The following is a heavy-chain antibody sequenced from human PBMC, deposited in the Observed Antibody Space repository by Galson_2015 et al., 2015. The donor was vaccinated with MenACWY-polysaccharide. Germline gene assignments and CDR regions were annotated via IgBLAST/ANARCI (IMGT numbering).Heavy chain of an antibody. CDR2: INTGTGNT. D-gene: IGHD2-2*01. J-gene: IGHJ4*02. V-gene: IGHV1-3*04. CDR1: GYIFTSHN. Sequence: SVKVSCKASGYIFTSHNIHWVRQAPGQGLEWMGWINTGTGNTKYPQNFQGRVTFTSDTSATTAYMELSSLRSEDTAVYYCARVDCGSAGCYLIDYWGQGTLVTVSS. CDR3: ARVDCGSAGCYLIDY.